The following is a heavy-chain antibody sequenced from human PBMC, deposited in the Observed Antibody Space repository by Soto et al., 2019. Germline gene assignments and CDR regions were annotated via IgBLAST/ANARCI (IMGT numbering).Heavy chain of an antibody. CDR3: ASSAYYYDSSGLYYFDY. CDR1: GGTFSSYA. J-gene: IGHJ4*02. V-gene: IGHV1-69*01. Sequence: QVQLVQSGAEVKKPGSSVKVSCKASGGTFSSYAISWVRQAPGQGLEWMGGIIPIFGTANYAQKFQGRVTITADESTSTAYMELSSLSSEDTAVYYCASSAYYYDSSGLYYFDYWGQGTLVTVSS. D-gene: IGHD3-22*01. CDR2: IIPIFGTA.